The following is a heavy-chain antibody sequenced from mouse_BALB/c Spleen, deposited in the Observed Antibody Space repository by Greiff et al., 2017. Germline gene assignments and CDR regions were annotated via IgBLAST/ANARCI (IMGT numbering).Heavy chain of an antibody. D-gene: IGHD1-2*01. CDR3: AKGITTATSPFDY. CDR1: GYAFTSYN. Sequence: VQLKQSGPELVKPGASVKVSCKASGYAFTSYNMYWVKQSHGKSLEWIGYIDPYNGGTSYNQKFKGKATLTVDKSSSTAYMHLNSLTSEDSAVYYCAKGITTATSPFDYWGQGTTLTVSS. V-gene: IGHV1S135*01. J-gene: IGHJ2*01. CDR2: IDPYNGGT.